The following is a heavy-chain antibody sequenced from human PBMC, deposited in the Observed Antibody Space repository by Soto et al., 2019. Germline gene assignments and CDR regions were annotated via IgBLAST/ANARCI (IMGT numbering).Heavy chain of an antibody. CDR1: GFTLNNYW. CDR2: IKQDGNEK. D-gene: IGHD3-10*01. Sequence: EVQLVESGGALVQPGGSLRLSCAVSGFTLNNYWMSWVRQAPGKGLEWVANIKQDGNEKYYVDSVKGRFTISRDNAENSLYLQMNSLRAEDTAVYYCTRITSLAGVYWGQGTLVTVSS. CDR3: TRITSLAGVY. J-gene: IGHJ4*02. V-gene: IGHV3-7*05.